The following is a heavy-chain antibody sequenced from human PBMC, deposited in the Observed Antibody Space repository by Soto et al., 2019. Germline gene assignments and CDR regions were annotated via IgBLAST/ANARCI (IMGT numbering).Heavy chain of an antibody. Sequence: GGSLRLSCAASGFTFSSYAMHWVRQAPGKGLEWVAVISYDGSNKYYADSVKGRFTISRDNSKNTLYLQMNSLRAEDTAVYYCARAPSIFGVVINGMDVWGQGTTVTVSS. CDR1: GFTFSSYA. D-gene: IGHD3-3*01. CDR3: ARAPSIFGVVINGMDV. V-gene: IGHV3-30-3*01. CDR2: ISYDGSNK. J-gene: IGHJ6*02.